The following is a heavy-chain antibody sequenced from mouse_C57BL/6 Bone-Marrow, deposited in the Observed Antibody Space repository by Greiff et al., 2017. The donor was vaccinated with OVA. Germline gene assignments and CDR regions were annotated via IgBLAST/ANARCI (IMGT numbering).Heavy chain of an antibody. CDR3: TPLPSGSS. Sequence: VQLQQSGAELVRPGASVKLSCTASGFNIKDDYMHWVKQRPEQGLEWIGWIDPENGDTEYASKFQGKATITADTSSNTAYLQLSSLTSEDTAVYYCTPLPSGSSWGQGTLVTVSA. J-gene: IGHJ3*01. D-gene: IGHD2-1*01. CDR2: IDPENGDT. CDR1: GFNIKDDY. V-gene: IGHV14-4*01.